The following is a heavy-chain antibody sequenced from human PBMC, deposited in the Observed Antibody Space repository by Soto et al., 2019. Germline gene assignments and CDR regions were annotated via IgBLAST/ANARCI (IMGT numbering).Heavy chain of an antibody. Sequence: VGSLRLSCSASGFTFSSYAMHWVRQAPGKGLEYVSAISSNGGSTYYADSVKGRFTISRDNSKNTLYLQMSSLRAEDTAVYYCVKASEGQQWLSAFDYWGQGTLVTVSS. V-gene: IGHV3-64D*06. J-gene: IGHJ4*02. CDR2: ISSNGGST. CDR1: GFTFSSYA. D-gene: IGHD6-19*01. CDR3: VKASEGQQWLSAFDY.